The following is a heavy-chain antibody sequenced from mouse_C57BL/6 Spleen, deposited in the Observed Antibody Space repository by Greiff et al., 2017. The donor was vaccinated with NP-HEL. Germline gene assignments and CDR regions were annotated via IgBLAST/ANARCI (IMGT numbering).Heavy chain of an antibody. Sequence: VQLQQSGPELVKPGASVKISCKASGYSFTGYYMHWVKQSSEKSLEWIGEINPSTGGTSYNQKFKGKATLTVDKSSSTAYMQLKSLTSEDSAVYYCARRVGYYAMDYWGQGTSVTVSS. CDR3: ARRVGYYAMDY. D-gene: IGHD1-3*01. V-gene: IGHV1-43*01. J-gene: IGHJ4*01. CDR2: INPSTGGT. CDR1: GYSFTGYY.